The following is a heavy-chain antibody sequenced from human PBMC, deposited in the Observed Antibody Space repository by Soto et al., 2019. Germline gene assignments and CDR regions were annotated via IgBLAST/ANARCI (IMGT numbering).Heavy chain of an antibody. CDR3: ARSGYSYGPFDY. CDR1: GFTFRNYG. Sequence: PGGSLRRSCAASGFTFRNYGMNWVRQPPGEGLEWVSYIGIGSSTTYYADSVKGRFTISRDNSKNTLYLQMNSLRAEDTAVYYCARSGYSYGPFDYWGQGTLVTVSS. CDR2: IGIGSSTT. V-gene: IGHV3-48*01. D-gene: IGHD5-18*01. J-gene: IGHJ4*02.